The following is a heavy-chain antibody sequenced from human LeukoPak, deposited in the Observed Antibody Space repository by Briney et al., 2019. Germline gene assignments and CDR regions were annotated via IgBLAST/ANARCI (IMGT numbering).Heavy chain of an antibody. CDR1: EFTFSGYW. V-gene: IGHV3-7*01. Sequence: GGSLRLSCAGSEFTFSGYWVNWVRQAPGKGLEWVANIKQNGSEKYYVDSVKGRFTISRDNAKNSLYLQMNSLRVEDTAVYYCARDEGNGWDYWGQGALVTVSS. J-gene: IGHJ4*02. D-gene: IGHD6-19*01. CDR2: IKQNGSEK. CDR3: ARDEGNGWDY.